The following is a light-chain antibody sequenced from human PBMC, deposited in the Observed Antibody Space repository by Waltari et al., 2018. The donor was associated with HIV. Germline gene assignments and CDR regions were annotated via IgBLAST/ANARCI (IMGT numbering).Light chain of an antibody. CDR1: SSNIGAGYG. CDR3: QSYDSSLSGSV. V-gene: IGLV1-40*01. J-gene: IGLJ3*02. CDR2: GNS. Sequence: QSVLTQPPSVSGAPGQRVTISCTGSSSNIGAGYGVHWYQQLPGTAPKLLIYGNSNRPSGVPDRFSGSKSGTSASLAITGLQAEDEAGYYCQSYDSSLSGSVFGGGTKLTVL.